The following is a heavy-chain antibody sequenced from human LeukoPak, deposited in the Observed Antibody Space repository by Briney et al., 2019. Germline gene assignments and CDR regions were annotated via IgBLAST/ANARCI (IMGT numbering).Heavy chain of an antibody. J-gene: IGHJ4*02. D-gene: IGHD6-13*01. CDR2: ISSSSSYI. CDR1: GFTFSSYS. V-gene: IGHV3-21*01. CDR3: ARVRGIAAAAPFDY. Sequence: EGSLRLSCAASGFTFSSYSMNWVRQAPGKGLEWVSSISSSSSYIYYADSVKGRFTISRDNAKNSLYLQMNSLRAEDTAVYYCARVRGIAAAAPFDYWGQGTLVTVSS.